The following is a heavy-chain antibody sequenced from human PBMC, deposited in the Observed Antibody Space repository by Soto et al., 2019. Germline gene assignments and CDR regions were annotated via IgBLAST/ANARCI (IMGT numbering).Heavy chain of an antibody. CDR3: ARGPSGDKVHF. CDR1: GGSIRSGGYY. V-gene: IGHV4-31*03. CDR2: IYYSGST. J-gene: IGHJ4*02. Sequence: SETLSLTCTFSGGSIRSGGYYLSWIRQHPGKGLEWIGSIYYSGSTYYNPSLKSRVTISVDTSKNQFSLKLSSVTAADTAVYYCARGPSGDKVHFWGQGTLVTVSS. D-gene: IGHD7-27*01.